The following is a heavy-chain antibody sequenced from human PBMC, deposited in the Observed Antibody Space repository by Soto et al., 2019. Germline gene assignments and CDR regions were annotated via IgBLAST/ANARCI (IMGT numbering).Heavy chain of an antibody. J-gene: IGHJ3*02. D-gene: IGHD4-17*01. CDR1: GGSITSFY. CDR3: ASHGRTTVRAFDI. Sequence: PSETLSLTCTVSGGSITSFYWSWIRQPPGKGLEWIGYINHSGNTNYSPSLQSRVSISINTSKNQFSLKLRSVTAADTAVYYCASHGRTTVRAFDIWGRGTMVTVSS. V-gene: IGHV4-59*08. CDR2: INHSGNT.